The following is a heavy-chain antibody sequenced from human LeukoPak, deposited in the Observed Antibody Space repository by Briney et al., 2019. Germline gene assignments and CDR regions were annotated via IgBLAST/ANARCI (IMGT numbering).Heavy chain of an antibody. CDR2: IWYDGSNK. J-gene: IGHJ6*02. CDR1: GFTFSSYG. CDR3: ALLPYGMDV. V-gene: IGHV3-33*01. Sequence: GGSLRLSCAASGFTFSSYGMHWVRQAPGKGLEWVAVIWYDGSNKYYADSVKGRFTISRDNSKNTLYLQMNSLRAEDTAVYYCALLPYGMDVWGQGTTVTVSS.